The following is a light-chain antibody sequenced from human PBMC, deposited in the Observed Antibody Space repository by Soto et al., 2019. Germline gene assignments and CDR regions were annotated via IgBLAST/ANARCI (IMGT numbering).Light chain of an antibody. CDR2: GAS. J-gene: IGKJ2*01. CDR3: QQYGRSPFT. V-gene: IGKV3-20*01. Sequence: EIVLTQSPVTLSLSPGERATLSCRASQRITNNFLAWFQQKPGLAPRLLIYGASTRASGIPDRFGGSGSGTDFALTISRLETEDFAVYYCQQYGRSPFTFGQGTKLQSK. CDR1: QRITNNF.